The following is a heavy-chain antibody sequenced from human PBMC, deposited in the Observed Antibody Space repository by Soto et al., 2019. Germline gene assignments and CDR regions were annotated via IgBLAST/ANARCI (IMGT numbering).Heavy chain of an antibody. CDR1: GFTFSGHA. CDR3: AKDRWSIAARPAFDY. Sequence: GGPLRLSCAAAGFTFSGHAMSWLRQAPGKGLEWVSAISGSGGSTYYADSVKGRFTISRDNSKNTLYLQMNSQRAEDTAVYYCAKDRWSIAARPAFDYWGQGTLVTVSS. J-gene: IGHJ4*02. CDR2: ISGSGGST. V-gene: IGHV3-23*01. D-gene: IGHD6-6*01.